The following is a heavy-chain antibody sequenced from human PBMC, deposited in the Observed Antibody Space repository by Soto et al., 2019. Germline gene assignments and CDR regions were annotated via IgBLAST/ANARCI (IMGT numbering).Heavy chain of an antibody. J-gene: IGHJ6*02. CDR1: GGTFSSYA. CDR2: IIPIFGTA. D-gene: IGHD2-15*01. Sequence: QVQLVQSGAGVKKPGSSVKVSCKASGGTFSSYAISWVRQAPGQGLEWMGGIIPIFGTANYAQKFQGRVTITADEPTSTAYMELSSPRSEDTAVYYCARALTRLYVGRTPYYGMDVWGQGTTVTVSS. V-gene: IGHV1-69*01. CDR3: ARALTRLYVGRTPYYGMDV.